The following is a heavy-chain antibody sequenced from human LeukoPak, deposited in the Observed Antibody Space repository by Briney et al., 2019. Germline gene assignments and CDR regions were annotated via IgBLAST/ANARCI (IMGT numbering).Heavy chain of an antibody. CDR1: GYTFIDYY. J-gene: IGHJ4*02. CDR3: ARDSDVDTAMVMGY. Sequence: ASVKVSCKASGYTFIDYYFNWVRQAPGQGPEWMGRINVKSGATDYAQKFQRRVTVTRDTSISTAYMELSSLRSDDTAVYYCARDSDVDTAMVMGYWGQGTLVTVSS. V-gene: IGHV1-2*06. D-gene: IGHD5-18*01. CDR2: INVKSGAT.